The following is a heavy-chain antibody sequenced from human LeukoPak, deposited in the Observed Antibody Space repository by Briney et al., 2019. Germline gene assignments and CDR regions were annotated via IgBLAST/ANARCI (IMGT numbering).Heavy chain of an antibody. CDR3: ARVMGRYCSSNSCYVDY. V-gene: IGHV3-30*04. D-gene: IGHD2-2*01. CDR2: ISYDGSNK. J-gene: IGHJ4*02. CDR1: GFAFNEYS. Sequence: PGGSLRLPCTASGFAFNEYSLNWVRQAPGKGLEWVAVISYDGSNKYYADSVKGRFTISRDNSKNTLYLQMNSLRAEDTAVYYCARVMGRYCSSNSCYVDYWGQGTLVTVSS.